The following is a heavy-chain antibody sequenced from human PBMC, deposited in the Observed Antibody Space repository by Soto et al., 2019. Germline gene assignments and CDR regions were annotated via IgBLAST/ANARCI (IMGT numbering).Heavy chain of an antibody. CDR2: ISVTGTRT. V-gene: IGHV3-23*01. CDR1: GFIFSNYA. CDR3: AIDYSTGYADF. D-gene: IGHD5-12*01. Sequence: EVHLLESGGDLVHPGGSLRLSCAASGFIFSNYAKTWVRQVSGKGLEWVSTISVTGTRTHYADSVEGRFTISRDNFKSTLFLQMNSLRAADTAIYYCAIDYSTGYADFWGQGTLVTVSS. J-gene: IGHJ4*02.